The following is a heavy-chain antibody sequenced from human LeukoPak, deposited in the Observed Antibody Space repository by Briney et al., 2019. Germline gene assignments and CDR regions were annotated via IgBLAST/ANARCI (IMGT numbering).Heavy chain of an antibody. CDR3: AREGGDYVWGSYRLNYFDY. V-gene: IGHV4-59*01. J-gene: IGHJ4*02. CDR1: GGSISSYY. D-gene: IGHD3-16*02. Sequence: PSETLSLTCTVSGGSISSYYWSWIRQPPGKGLEWIGYIYYSGSTNYNPSLKSRVTISVDTSKNQFSLKLSSVTAADTAVYYCAREGGDYVWGSYRLNYFDYWGQGTLVTVSS. CDR2: IYYSGST.